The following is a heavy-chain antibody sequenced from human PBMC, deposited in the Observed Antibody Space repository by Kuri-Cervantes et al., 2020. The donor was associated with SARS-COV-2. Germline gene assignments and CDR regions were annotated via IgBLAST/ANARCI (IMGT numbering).Heavy chain of an antibody. V-gene: IGHV3-30*02. D-gene: IGHD6-19*01. J-gene: IGHJ4*02. Sequence: GESLKISCAASGFTFSSYAMSWVRQAPGKGLEWVAFIRYDGSSKYYADSVKGRFTISRDNSKNTLYLQMNSLRAEDTAVYYCARTPGIAVAGTFDYWGQGTLVTVSS. CDR3: ARTPGIAVAGTFDY. CDR1: GFTFSSYA. CDR2: IRYDGSSK.